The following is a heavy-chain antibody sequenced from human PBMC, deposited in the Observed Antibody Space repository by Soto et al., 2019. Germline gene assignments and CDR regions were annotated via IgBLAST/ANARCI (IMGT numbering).Heavy chain of an antibody. CDR3: AKGSTRWLQSLLDY. D-gene: IGHD5-12*01. J-gene: IGHJ4*02. CDR1: GFTFSIFG. V-gene: IGHV3-30*18. CDR2: ISNDGQNK. Sequence: GSLRLSCAASGFTFSIFGMHWVRQAPGKGLEWVALISNDGQNKYYADSVKGRFTISRDNSKNTLYLQMNSLRAEDTAVYSCAKGSTRWLQSLLDYWGQGTLVTVSS.